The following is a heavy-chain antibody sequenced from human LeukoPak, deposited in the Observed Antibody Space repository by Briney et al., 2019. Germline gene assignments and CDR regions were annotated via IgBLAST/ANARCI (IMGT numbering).Heavy chain of an antibody. CDR2: IYHSGRT. J-gene: IGHJ6*03. Sequence: SETLSLTCAVYGGSFSGYFWVWIRQPPGKGLEWIGSIYHSGRTYYNPSLKSLVTISVDTSKNQFSLKLSSVTAADTAVYYCARTNDYDSSGYYSWDYYYYMDVWGKGTTVTVSS. CDR3: ARTNDYDSSGYYSWDYYYYMDV. D-gene: IGHD3-22*01. V-gene: IGHV4-38-2*01. CDR1: GGSFSGYF.